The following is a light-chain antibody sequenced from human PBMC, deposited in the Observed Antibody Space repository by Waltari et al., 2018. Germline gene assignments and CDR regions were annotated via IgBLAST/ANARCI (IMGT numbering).Light chain of an antibody. J-gene: IGKJ1*01. CDR2: WAY. V-gene: IGKV4-1*01. CDR3: QQYFSTPWT. CDR1: QSLLYASNNRNY. Sequence: IVVTQSPDSLAVSLGERVTINCRSNQSLLYASNNRNYLAWYQQKPGQPPRPLIYWAYMRQSGVPDRFTGSGSGTDFTLTISSLQAEDVAVYYCQQYFSTPWTFGHETAVEIK.